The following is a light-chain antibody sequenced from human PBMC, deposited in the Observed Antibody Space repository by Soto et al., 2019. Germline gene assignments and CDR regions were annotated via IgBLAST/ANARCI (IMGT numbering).Light chain of an antibody. CDR2: DDN. Sequence: QSALTQPPSVSAAPGQKVTISCSGSSSNIGGNSVSWYQQLPGTAPKLLIYDDNKRPSGIPDRFSGSKSGTSATLGITGFQTGDEADYYCGSWDSSLSASVFGTGTKATVL. CDR3: GSWDSSLSASV. CDR1: SSNIGGNS. V-gene: IGLV1-51*01. J-gene: IGLJ1*01.